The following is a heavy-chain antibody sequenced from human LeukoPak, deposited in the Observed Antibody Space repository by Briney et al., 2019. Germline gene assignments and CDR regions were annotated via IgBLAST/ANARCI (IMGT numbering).Heavy chain of an antibody. V-gene: IGHV1-2*02. J-gene: IGHJ4*02. CDR1: GYTFTGYY. Sequence: GASVKVSCKASGYTFTGYYMHWVRQAPGQGLEWMGWINPNSGGTNYAQKFQGRVTMTRDTSISTAYMELSRLRSDDTAVYYCARVWYSAAPNEDYWGQGTLVTVSS. CDR2: INPNSGGT. CDR3: ARVWYSAAPNEDY. D-gene: IGHD2-2*01.